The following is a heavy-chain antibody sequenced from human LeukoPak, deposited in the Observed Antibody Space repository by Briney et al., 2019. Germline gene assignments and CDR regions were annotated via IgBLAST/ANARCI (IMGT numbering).Heavy chain of an antibody. V-gene: IGHV1-69*06. CDR2: IIPIFGTA. Sequence: GASVKVSCKASGGTFSSYAISWVRQAPGQGLEWMGGIIPIFGTANYAQKFQGRVTITADKSTSTAYMELSSLRSEDTAVYYCARDFSYGADGGWFDPWGQGTLVTVSS. J-gene: IGHJ5*02. D-gene: IGHD4-17*01. CDR3: ARDFSYGADGGWFDP. CDR1: GGTFSSYA.